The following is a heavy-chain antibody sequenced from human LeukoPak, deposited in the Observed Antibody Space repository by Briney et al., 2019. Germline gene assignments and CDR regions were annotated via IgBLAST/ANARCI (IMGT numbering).Heavy chain of an antibody. D-gene: IGHD4-11*01. CDR2: IYSGGNT. V-gene: IGHV3-66*01. Sequence: GGSLRLSCVASGFTVSNKYMSWVRQAPGKGLEWVSVIYSGGNTYYADSVKGRFTISRDNSKNTVYLQMNSLRGEDTAVYYCARITVTQFDPWGQGTLVTVSS. CDR3: ARITVTQFDP. CDR1: GFTVSNKY. J-gene: IGHJ5*02.